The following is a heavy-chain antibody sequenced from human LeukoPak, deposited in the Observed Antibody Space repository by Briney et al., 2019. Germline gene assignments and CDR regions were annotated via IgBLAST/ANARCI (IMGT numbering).Heavy chain of an antibody. J-gene: IGHJ5*02. CDR2: ITPFNGNT. V-gene: IGHV1-45*02. CDR1: GYTFTYRY. D-gene: IGHD2-2*01. CDR3: ARGSSRLPEGP. Sequence: ASVKVSCKASGYTFTYRYLHWVRQAPGQALEWMGWITPFNGNTNYAQKLQGRVTMTTDTSTSTAYMELRSLGSDDTAVYYCARGSSRLPEGPWGQGTLVTVSS.